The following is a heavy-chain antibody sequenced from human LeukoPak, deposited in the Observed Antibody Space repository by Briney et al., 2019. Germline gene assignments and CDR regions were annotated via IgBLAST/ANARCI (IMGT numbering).Heavy chain of an antibody. J-gene: IGHJ5*02. CDR1: GGSISSGLYS. V-gene: IGHV4-30-2*01. CDR3: ARLQYCSGTSCYCFDP. D-gene: IGHD2-2*01. Sequence: SQTLSLTCDVSGGSISSGLYSWSWIRQPLGKGLEWIGYIYHTGSTYYNPSLKSRVTISVDTSKNQFSLRLSSVTAADTAVYYCARLQYCSGTSCYCFDPGGQGTLVTVSS. CDR2: IYHTGST.